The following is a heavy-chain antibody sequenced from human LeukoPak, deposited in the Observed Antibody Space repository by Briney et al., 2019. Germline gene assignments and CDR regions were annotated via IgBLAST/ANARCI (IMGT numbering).Heavy chain of an antibody. Sequence: SETLSLTRAVYGGSFSGYYWSWIRQPPGKGLEWIGEINHSGSTNYNPSLKSRVTISVDTSKNQFSLKLSSVTAADTAVYYCARDTGYILNWFDPWGQGTLVTVSS. CDR2: INHSGST. CDR1: GGSFSGYY. D-gene: IGHD5-12*01. V-gene: IGHV4-34*01. J-gene: IGHJ5*02. CDR3: ARDTGYILNWFDP.